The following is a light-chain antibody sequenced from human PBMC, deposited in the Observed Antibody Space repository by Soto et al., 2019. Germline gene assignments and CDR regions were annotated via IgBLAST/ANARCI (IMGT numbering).Light chain of an antibody. V-gene: IGKV1-5*03. CDR1: QSIDIW. CDR2: KAS. Sequence: DIQMTQSPSTLSASVGDRVTITCRASQSIDIWLAWYQQRPGKAPKLVIYKASSLEGGVPSRFSGSGSGTEFTLTISSLQPDDFATYYCQHHKSYPRTFGQGTKLEIK. J-gene: IGKJ1*01. CDR3: QHHKSYPRT.